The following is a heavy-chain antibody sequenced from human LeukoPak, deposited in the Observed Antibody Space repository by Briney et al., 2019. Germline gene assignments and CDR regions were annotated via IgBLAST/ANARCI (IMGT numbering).Heavy chain of an antibody. J-gene: IGHJ3*02. CDR3: AREIWNYDDAFDI. CDR2: IYTSGST. CDR1: GGSISSGSYY. V-gene: IGHV4-61*02. Sequence: SETLSLTCTVSGGSISSGSYYWSWIRQPAGKGLEWIGRIYTSGSTNYNPSLKSRVTISVDTSKNQFSLKLSSVTAADTAVYYCAREIWNYDDAFDIWGQGTMVTVSS. D-gene: IGHD1-7*01.